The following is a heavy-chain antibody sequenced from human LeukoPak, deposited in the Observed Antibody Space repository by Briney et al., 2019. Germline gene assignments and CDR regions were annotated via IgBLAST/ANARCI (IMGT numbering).Heavy chain of an antibody. J-gene: IGHJ4*02. CDR2: ISGSGGST. CDR3: AKSRAIAARPLLDY. V-gene: IGHV3-23*01. D-gene: IGHD6-6*01. CDR1: GFTFSSYA. Sequence: GGSLRLSCAASGFTFSSYAMSWVRQAPGKGLEWVSAISGSGGSTYYADSMKGRFTISRDNSKNTLYLQMNSLRAEDTAVYYCAKSRAIAARPLLDYWGQGTLVTVSS.